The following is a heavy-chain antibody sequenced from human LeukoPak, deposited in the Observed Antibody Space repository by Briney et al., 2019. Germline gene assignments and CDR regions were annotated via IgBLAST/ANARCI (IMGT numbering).Heavy chain of an antibody. V-gene: IGHV3-23*01. CDR1: GFTFSSYA. Sequence: GGSLRLSCAASGFTFSSYAMSWVRQAPGKGLEWVSAISGSGGSTYYADSVKGRFTISRDNPKNPLYLQMNSLRAEDTAVYYCAKAPYYYYYYGMDVWGQGTTVTVSS. CDR3: AKAPYYYYYYGMDV. J-gene: IGHJ6*02. CDR2: ISGSGGST.